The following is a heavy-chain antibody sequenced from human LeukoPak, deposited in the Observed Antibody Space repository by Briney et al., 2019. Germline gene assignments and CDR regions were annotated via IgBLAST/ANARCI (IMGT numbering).Heavy chain of an antibody. Sequence: GGSLRLSCAVSGFTFSNHAMSWVRQAPGKGLEWVSTIGGSGGSTYYADSVKGRFTISRDNSKNTLYLQMNSLRAEDTAVYYCARAGSISWYDYWGQGTLVTVSS. CDR1: GFTFSNHA. CDR3: ARAGSISWYDY. J-gene: IGHJ4*02. D-gene: IGHD6-13*01. CDR2: IGGSGGST. V-gene: IGHV3-23*01.